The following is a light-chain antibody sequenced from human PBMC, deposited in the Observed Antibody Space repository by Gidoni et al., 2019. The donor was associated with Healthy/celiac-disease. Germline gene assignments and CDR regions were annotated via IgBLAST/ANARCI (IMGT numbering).Light chain of an antibody. CDR1: QSISSY. CDR2: AAS. Sequence: IQMTQSPSSLSASVGDRVTSTCRASQSISSYVNWYQQKPGKAPKLLIYAASSLQSGVPSRFSGSGSGTDFTLTISSLQPEDFATYYCQQRYSTPLTFGGGTKVEIK. J-gene: IGKJ4*01. CDR3: QQRYSTPLT. V-gene: IGKV1-39*01.